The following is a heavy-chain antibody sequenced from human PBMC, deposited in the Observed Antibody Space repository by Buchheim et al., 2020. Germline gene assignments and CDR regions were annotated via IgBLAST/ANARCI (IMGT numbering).Heavy chain of an antibody. Sequence: EVRLVESGGDLVQPEGSLRLSCEVSGFTFSDYHMSWARQAPGKGLEWVANINRDGSSKHYVESVKGRFTVSRDNATNSLYLQMNSLRVEDTAIYYCARDIGGTFYFDCWGQGSL. J-gene: IGHJ4*02. V-gene: IGHV3-7*01. D-gene: IGHD4-23*01. CDR1: GFTFSDYH. CDR2: INRDGSSK. CDR3: ARDIGGTFYFDC.